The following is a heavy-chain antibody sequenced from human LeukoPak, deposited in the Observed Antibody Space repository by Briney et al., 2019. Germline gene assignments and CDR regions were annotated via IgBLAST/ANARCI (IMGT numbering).Heavy chain of an antibody. CDR3: ARERHITIFGVVIRRWFDP. Sequence: GASVKVSCKASGYTFTGYYMHWVRQATGQGLGWMGWMNPNSGNTGYAQKFQGRVTMTRNTSISTAYMELSSLRSEDTAVYYCARERHITIFGVVIRRWFDPWGQGTLVTVSS. D-gene: IGHD3-3*01. CDR1: GYTFTGYY. V-gene: IGHV1-8*02. J-gene: IGHJ5*02. CDR2: MNPNSGNT.